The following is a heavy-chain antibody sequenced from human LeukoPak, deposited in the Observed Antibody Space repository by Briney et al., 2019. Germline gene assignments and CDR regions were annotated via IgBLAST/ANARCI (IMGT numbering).Heavy chain of an antibody. CDR1: GFTFSSYA. CDR2: ISYDGSNK. V-gene: IGHV3-30-3*01. CDR3: ARDPIAVADEYYFDY. D-gene: IGHD6-19*01. J-gene: IGHJ4*02. Sequence: GRSLRLSCAASGFTFSSYAMHWVRQAPGKGLEWVAVISYDGSNKYYADSAKGRFTISRDNSKNTLYLQMNSLRAEDTAVYYCARDPIAVADEYYFDYWGQGTLVTVSS.